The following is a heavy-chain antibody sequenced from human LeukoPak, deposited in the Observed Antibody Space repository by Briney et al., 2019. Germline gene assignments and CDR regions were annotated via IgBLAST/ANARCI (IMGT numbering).Heavy chain of an antibody. V-gene: IGHV3-74*01. CDR3: EQRGQDY. CDR1: GFSFSNYW. Sequence: GGSLRLSCAASGFSFSNYWMHWVRQAPGKGLLWVSQINPDGSITKYADSVKGRFTISRDNAKNTLYLQMNSLRAEDTAIYYCEQRGQDYWGQGTLVTVSS. CDR2: INPDGSIT. J-gene: IGHJ4*02. D-gene: IGHD6-25*01.